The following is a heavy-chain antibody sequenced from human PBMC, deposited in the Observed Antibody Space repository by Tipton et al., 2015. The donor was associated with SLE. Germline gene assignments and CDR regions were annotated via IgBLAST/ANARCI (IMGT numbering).Heavy chain of an antibody. Sequence: QLVQSGREVKKTGASVKISCQTSGYDFSTHGIGWLRQAPGQRPEWMGRIIPILGIANYAQKFQGRVTITADKSTSTAYMELNSLRAEDTAVYYCAVTYDAFDIWGQGTMVTVSS. V-gene: IGHV1-69*09. D-gene: IGHD2-21*02. J-gene: IGHJ3*02. CDR3: AVTYDAFDI. CDR2: IIPILGIA. CDR1: GYDFSTHG.